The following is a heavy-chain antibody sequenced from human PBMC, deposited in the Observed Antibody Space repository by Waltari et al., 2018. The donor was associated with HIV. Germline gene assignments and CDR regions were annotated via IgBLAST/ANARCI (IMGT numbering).Heavy chain of an antibody. CDR2: SKPSGSN. CDR1: GGSFSGYY. J-gene: IGHJ4*02. CDR3: ATRIAVAGYYFYY. Sequence: QVQLQQWGAGLLKPSETLSLICAVYGGSFSGYYWSLIRQPTGKGLEWVGESKPSGSNNYNPSLERRVTTSAGTSKNQFSLQQSAVPAADTAVYYCATRIAVAGYYFYYWGQGTLFTVAS. V-gene: IGHV4-34*01. D-gene: IGHD6-19*01.